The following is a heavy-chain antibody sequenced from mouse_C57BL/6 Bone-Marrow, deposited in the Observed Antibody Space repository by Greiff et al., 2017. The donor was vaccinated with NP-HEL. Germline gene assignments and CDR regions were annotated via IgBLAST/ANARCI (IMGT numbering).Heavy chain of an antibody. CDR1: GFTFSDYG. D-gene: IGHD3-3*01. CDR3: ARPGGRGAMDY. CDR2: ISSGSSTI. Sequence: EVKLMESGGGLVKPGGSLKLSCAASGFTFSDYGKHWVRQAPEKGLEWVAYISSGSSTIYYADTVKGRFTISRDNAKNTLFLQMTSLRSEDTAMYYCARPGGRGAMDYWGQGTSVTVSS. J-gene: IGHJ4*01. V-gene: IGHV5-17*01.